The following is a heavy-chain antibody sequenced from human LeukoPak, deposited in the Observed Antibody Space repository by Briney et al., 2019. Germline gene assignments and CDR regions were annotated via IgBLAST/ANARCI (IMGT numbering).Heavy chain of an antibody. CDR2: INHSGST. D-gene: IGHD5-18*01. CDR3: AGTTTRGYNFDY. Sequence: SETLSLTCAVYGGSFSGYYWSWIRQPPGKWLEWIGEINHSGSTNYNPSLKSRVTISVDTSKNQFSLKLSSVTAADTAVYYCAGTTTRGYNFDYWGQGTLVTVSS. CDR1: GGSFSGYY. V-gene: IGHV4-34*01. J-gene: IGHJ4*02.